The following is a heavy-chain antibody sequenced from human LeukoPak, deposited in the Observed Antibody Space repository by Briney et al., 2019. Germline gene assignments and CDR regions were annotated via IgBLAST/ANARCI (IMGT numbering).Heavy chain of an antibody. CDR2: ISSSGGTT. CDR3: ARGLRYSSDWYYFDY. D-gene: IGHD6-19*01. V-gene: IGHV3-23*01. J-gene: IGHJ4*02. CDR1: GFTFSIYA. Sequence: GGSLRLSCAASGFTFSIYAMSWVRQAPGKGLEWVSDISSSGGTTYYADSVKGRFTISRDNSKNTMYLLMNSLRAEDTAVYYCARGLRYSSDWYYFDYWGQGTLVTVSS.